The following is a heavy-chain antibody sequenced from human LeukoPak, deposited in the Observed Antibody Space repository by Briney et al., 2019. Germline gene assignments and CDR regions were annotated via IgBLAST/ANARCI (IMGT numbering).Heavy chain of an antibody. D-gene: IGHD3-10*01. Sequence: GESLKISCKGSGYSFTSYWIGWVRQMPGKGLEWMGIIYPGDSDTRYSPSFQGQVTISADKSISTAYLQWSSLKASDAAMYYCARRLTMVRGVSAFDIWGQGTMVTVSS. J-gene: IGHJ3*02. CDR3: ARRLTMVRGVSAFDI. CDR1: GYSFTSYW. V-gene: IGHV5-51*01. CDR2: IYPGDSDT.